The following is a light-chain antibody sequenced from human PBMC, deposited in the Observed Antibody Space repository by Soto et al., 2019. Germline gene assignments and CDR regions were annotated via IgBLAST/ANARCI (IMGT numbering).Light chain of an antibody. CDR1: QSVSSSY. CDR3: QQYNSWPPIT. V-gene: IGKV3-20*01. J-gene: IGKJ5*01. CDR2: GAS. Sequence: EIVLTQSPGTLSLPPGERATLSCRASQSVSSSYLAWYQQKPGQAPRLLIYGASSRATGIPDRFSGSGSGTDFTLTISRLEPEDFVVYYCQQYNSWPPITFGQGTRLEIK.